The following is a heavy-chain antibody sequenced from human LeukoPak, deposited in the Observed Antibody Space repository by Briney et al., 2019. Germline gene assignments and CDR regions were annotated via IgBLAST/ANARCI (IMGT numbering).Heavy chain of an antibody. Sequence: GGSRRLSCAASGFTFDDYGMSWVRQVPGKGLEWVSGINWNGGSTGYADSVKGRFTISRDNAKNSLYLQMNSLRAEDTALYYCARVGSGWSGGVFDIWGQGTMVTVSS. D-gene: IGHD6-19*01. CDR3: ARVGSGWSGGVFDI. CDR2: INWNGGST. CDR1: GFTFDDYG. V-gene: IGHV3-20*04. J-gene: IGHJ3*02.